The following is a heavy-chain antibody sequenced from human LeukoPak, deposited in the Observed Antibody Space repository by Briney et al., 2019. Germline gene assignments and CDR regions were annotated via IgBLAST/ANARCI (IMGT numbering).Heavy chain of an antibody. V-gene: IGHV4-30-2*01. Sequence: SETLSLTCAVSGGSISSGGYSWSWIRQPPGKGLEWIGYIYHSGSTYYNPSLKSRVTISVDRSKNQFSLKLSSVTAADTAVYYCAGRPYYDILTGYHDYWGQGTLVTVSS. J-gene: IGHJ4*02. D-gene: IGHD3-9*01. CDR2: IYHSGST. CDR3: AGRPYYDILTGYHDY. CDR1: GGSISSGGYS.